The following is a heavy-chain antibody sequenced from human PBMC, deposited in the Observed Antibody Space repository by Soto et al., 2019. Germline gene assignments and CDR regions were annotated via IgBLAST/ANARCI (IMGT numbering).Heavy chain of an antibody. CDR1: GFTFSDYY. Sequence: QVQLVESGGGLVKPGGSLRLSCAASGFTFSDYYMSWIRKAPGKGLEWLSYISSSGNTIYYADSLKGRFTISRDNAKNSLYLQMNSLRADDTAVYYCARDQSRGRYCISSTCYDAFDIWGQGTMVTVSS. J-gene: IGHJ3*02. V-gene: IGHV3-11*01. CDR2: ISSSGNTI. CDR3: ARDQSRGRYCISSTCYDAFDI. D-gene: IGHD2-2*01.